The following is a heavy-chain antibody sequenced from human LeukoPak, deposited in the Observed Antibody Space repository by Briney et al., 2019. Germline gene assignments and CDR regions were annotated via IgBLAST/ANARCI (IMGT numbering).Heavy chain of an antibody. CDR1: GYTFTSYG. CDR3: ARDQGTYYYDSSGYYSFDY. D-gene: IGHD3-22*01. V-gene: IGHV1-18*01. CDR2: ISAYNGNT. J-gene: IGHJ4*02. Sequence: ASVKVSCKASGYTFTSYGISWVRQAPGQGLEWMGWISAYNGNTNYAQKLQGRVTITADKSTSTAYMELSSLRSEDTAVYYCARDQGTYYYDSSGYYSFDYWGQGTLVTVSS.